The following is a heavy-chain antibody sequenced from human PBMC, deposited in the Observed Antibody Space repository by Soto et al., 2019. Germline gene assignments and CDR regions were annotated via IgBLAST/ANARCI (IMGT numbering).Heavy chain of an antibody. CDR3: AREEQQLTYYYYGMDV. Sequence: SVKVSCKASGYTFTSYGISWVRQAPGQGLEWMGWISAYNGNTNYAQKLQGRVTMTTDTSTSTAYMELRSLRSDDTAVYYCAREEQQLTYYYYGMDVWGQGTTVTVSS. V-gene: IGHV1-18*04. CDR1: GYTFTSYG. CDR2: ISAYNGNT. J-gene: IGHJ6*02. D-gene: IGHD6-13*01.